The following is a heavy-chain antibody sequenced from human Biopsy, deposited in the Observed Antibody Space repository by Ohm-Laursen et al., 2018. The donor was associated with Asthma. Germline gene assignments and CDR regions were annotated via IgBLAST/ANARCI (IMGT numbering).Heavy chain of an antibody. CDR3: ARAYGGSFFSGSFDI. D-gene: IGHD4-23*01. Sequence: SLRLSCSASRFTYEMHWVHQAPGKGLEWVAVISYDGGNKFYGDSVQGRVTISRDNSKNTLSLQMNSLRAEDTAVYYCARAYGGSFFSGSFDIWGQGTMVTVSS. CDR2: ISYDGGNK. CDR1: RFTYE. J-gene: IGHJ3*02. V-gene: IGHV3-33*05.